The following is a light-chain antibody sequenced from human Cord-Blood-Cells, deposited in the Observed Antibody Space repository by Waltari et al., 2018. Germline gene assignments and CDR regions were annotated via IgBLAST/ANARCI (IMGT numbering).Light chain of an antibody. CDR2: DAS. V-gene: IGKV1-5*01. Sequence: DIQMTQSPSTLSASVGARVTITCRASQSISSWLAWYPQKPGKAPKLLIYDASSLESGVPSRFSGSGSGTEFTLTISSLQPDDFATYYCQQYNSYSTFGQGTRLEIK. CDR1: QSISSW. CDR3: QQYNSYST. J-gene: IGKJ5*01.